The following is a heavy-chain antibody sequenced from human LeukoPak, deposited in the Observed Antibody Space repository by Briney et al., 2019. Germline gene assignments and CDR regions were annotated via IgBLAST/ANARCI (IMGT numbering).Heavy chain of an antibody. D-gene: IGHD3-10*01. Sequence: PGGSLRLSCVGSGFIFSDYGMHWVRQAPGKGLEWVAVTSYDGSAKIYADSVKGRFTISRDNAKNSLYLQMNSLRAEDTALYYCAKDIQASRWFGELFAFDYWGQGTLVTVSS. CDR2: TSYDGSAK. CDR3: AKDIQASRWFGELFAFDY. CDR1: GFIFSDYG. J-gene: IGHJ4*02. V-gene: IGHV3-30*18.